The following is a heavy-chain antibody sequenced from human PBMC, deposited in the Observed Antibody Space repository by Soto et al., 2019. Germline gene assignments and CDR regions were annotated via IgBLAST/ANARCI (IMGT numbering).Heavy chain of an antibody. J-gene: IGHJ4*02. V-gene: IGHV3-30*03. CDR2: ISYDGSNK. CDR3: ATDHDYGDYGVGDY. D-gene: IGHD4-17*01. CDR1: GFTFSSYG. Sequence: QVQLVESGGGVVQPGRSLRLSCAASGFTFSSYGMHWVRQAPGKGLEWVAVISYDGSNKYYADSVKGRFTISRDNSKNTLYLQMNSLRAEDTAVYYCATDHDYGDYGVGDYWGQGTLVTVSS.